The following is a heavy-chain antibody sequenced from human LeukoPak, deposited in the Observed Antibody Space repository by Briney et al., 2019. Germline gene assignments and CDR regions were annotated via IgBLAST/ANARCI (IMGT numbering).Heavy chain of an antibody. CDR1: GFTFSSYS. CDR3: ARVRASGYDYFDY. D-gene: IGHD5-12*01. Sequence: GGSLRLSCAASGFTFSSYSMNWVRQALGKGLEWVSSISTGGSYTYYADSVKGRFTISRDNAKNSLYLEMNSLRAEDTALYYCARVRASGYDYFDYWGEGTLVTVSS. J-gene: IGHJ4*02. CDR2: ISTGGSYT. V-gene: IGHV3-21*01.